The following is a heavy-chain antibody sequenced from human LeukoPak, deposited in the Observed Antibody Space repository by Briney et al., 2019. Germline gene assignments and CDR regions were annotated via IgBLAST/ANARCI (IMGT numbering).Heavy chain of an antibody. Sequence: GGSLRLSCAASGFTFSSYSMNWVRQAPGKGLEWVSYISSSSSTIYYADSVKGRFTISRDNAKNSLYLQMNSLRDEDTAVYYWAREKRSSTMIVVARGAFDIWGQGTMVTVSS. CDR3: AREKRSSTMIVVARGAFDI. J-gene: IGHJ3*02. CDR2: ISSSSSTI. CDR1: GFTFSSYS. D-gene: IGHD3-22*01. V-gene: IGHV3-48*02.